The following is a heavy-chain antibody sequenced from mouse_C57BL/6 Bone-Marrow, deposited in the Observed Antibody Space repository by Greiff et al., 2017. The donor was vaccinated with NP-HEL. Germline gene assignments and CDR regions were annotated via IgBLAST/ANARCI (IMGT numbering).Heavy chain of an antibody. CDR3: ARYENYGSSDY. V-gene: IGHV1-54*01. J-gene: IGHJ2*01. D-gene: IGHD1-1*01. CDR2: INPGSGGT. CDR1: GYAFTNYL. Sequence: VQLQQSGAELVRPGTSVKVSCKASGYAFTNYLIEWVKQRPGQGLEWIGVINPGSGGTNYNEKFKGKATLTADKSSSTAYMQLSSLTSDDSAVYFCARYENYGSSDYWGQGTTLTVSS.